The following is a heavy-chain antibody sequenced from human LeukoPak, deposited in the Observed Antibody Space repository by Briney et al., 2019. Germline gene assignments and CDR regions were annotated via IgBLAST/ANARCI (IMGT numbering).Heavy chain of an antibody. J-gene: IGHJ3*02. CDR2: TNPDSGGT. CDR1: GYTFTGYY. V-gene: IGHV1-2*02. Sequence: ASVKVSCKASGYTFTGYYMHWVRQAPGHGLEWMGWTNPDSGGTNYAQKFQGRVTMTRDTSISTAYMELSRLRSDDTAVYYCARFSSGPRAFDIWGQGTMVTVSS. D-gene: IGHD3-22*01. CDR3: ARFSSGPRAFDI.